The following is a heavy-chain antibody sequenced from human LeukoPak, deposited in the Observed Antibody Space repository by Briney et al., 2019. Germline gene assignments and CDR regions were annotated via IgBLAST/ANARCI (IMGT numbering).Heavy chain of an antibody. CDR3: ARPPRDDSSAYYSAFDL. CDR1: GYRFTNYW. V-gene: IGHV5-51*01. J-gene: IGHJ3*01. Sequence: GESLKISCKGSGYRFTNYWIGWVRQLPGKGLEWLGIIYPGDSDTRYSPSFQGQVTISADKSISTAYLQWSSLKAPDTAMYYCARPPRDDSSAYYSAFDLWGQGTMVTVSS. CDR2: IYPGDSDT. D-gene: IGHD3-22*01.